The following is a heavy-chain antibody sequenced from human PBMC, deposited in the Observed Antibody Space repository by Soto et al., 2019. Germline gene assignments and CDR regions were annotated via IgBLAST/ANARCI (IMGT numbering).Heavy chain of an antibody. V-gene: IGHV3-21*01. D-gene: IGHD1-26*01. J-gene: IGHJ4*02. CDR3: ARVPYGGSYWREFDY. CDR1: GFTFSSYS. Sequence: EVQLVESRGGLVKPGGSLRLSCAASGFTFSSYSMNWVRQAPGKGLEWVSSIFISSSYIYYADSVKGRFTISRDNPKNSLYLQMNSLRADDTAVYYCARVPYGGSYWREFDYWGQGTLVTVSS. CDR2: IFISSSYI.